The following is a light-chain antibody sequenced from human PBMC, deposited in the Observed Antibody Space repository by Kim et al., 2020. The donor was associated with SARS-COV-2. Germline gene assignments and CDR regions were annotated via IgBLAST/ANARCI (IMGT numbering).Light chain of an antibody. Sequence: LGQTVRITCQGDSLRSYYASWYQQKPGQAPVLVIYGKNNRPSGIPDRFSGASAGNTASLTIPGAQAEDEADYYCNARDSSGNRWVFGGGTQLTVL. CDR3: NARDSSGNRWV. CDR1: SLRSYY. CDR2: GKN. V-gene: IGLV3-19*01. J-gene: IGLJ3*02.